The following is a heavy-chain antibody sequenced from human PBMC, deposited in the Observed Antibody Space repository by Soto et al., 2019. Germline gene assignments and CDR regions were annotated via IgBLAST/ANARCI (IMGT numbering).Heavy chain of an antibody. CDR2: VSAYSGNT. Sequence: QVQLVQSGAEVKEPGASVKVSCKASGYTFTSYGISWVRQAPRQGLEWVGWVSAYSGNTNYTQKLQGRVTMTTDTSTSTAYMELRSLRSDDTAVYYCARKRGREGRRGAFDIWGQGTMVTVSS. D-gene: IGHD3-16*01. V-gene: IGHV1-18*01. CDR3: ARKRGREGRRGAFDI. J-gene: IGHJ3*02. CDR1: GYTFTSYG.